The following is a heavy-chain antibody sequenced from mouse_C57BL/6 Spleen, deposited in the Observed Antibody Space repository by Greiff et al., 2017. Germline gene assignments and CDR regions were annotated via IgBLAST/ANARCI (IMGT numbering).Heavy chain of an antibody. CDR3: ARRDYYGSSPAWFAY. Sequence: LQQPGAELVMPGASVKLSCKASGYTFTSYWMHWVKQRPGQGLEWIGEIDPSDSYTNYNPKFKGKSTLTVDKSSSKAYMQLSSLTSEDSAVYYCARRDYYGSSPAWFAYWGQGTLVTVSA. D-gene: IGHD1-1*01. J-gene: IGHJ3*01. CDR2: IDPSDSYT. CDR1: GYTFTSYW. V-gene: IGHV1-69*01.